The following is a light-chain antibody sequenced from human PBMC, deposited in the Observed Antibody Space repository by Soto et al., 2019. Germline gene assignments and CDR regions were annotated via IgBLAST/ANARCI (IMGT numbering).Light chain of an antibody. J-gene: IGLJ2*01. CDR1: SSDVGGYNY. CDR3: SSYAGSNNLV. CDR2: EVN. V-gene: IGLV2-8*01. Sequence: QSALTQPPSASGSPGQSVTISCTGTSSDVGGYNYVSWYQQHPGKAPKLIIFEVNKRPSGVPDRFSGSKSGNTASLTVSGLQADDEADYYCSSYAGSNNLVFGGGTKLTVL.